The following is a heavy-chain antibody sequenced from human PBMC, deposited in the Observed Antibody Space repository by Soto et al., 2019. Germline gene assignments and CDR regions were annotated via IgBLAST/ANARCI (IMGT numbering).Heavy chain of an antibody. Sequence: ASVKVSCKASGYTFTSYAMHWVRQAPGQRLEWMGWINAGNGNTKYSQKFQGRVTITRDTSASTAYMELSSLRSEDTAVYYCAGSEDIVVVVAAIGPGYWGQGTLVTV. CDR3: AGSEDIVVVVAAIGPGY. D-gene: IGHD2-15*01. CDR2: INAGNGNT. CDR1: GYTFTSYA. V-gene: IGHV1-3*01. J-gene: IGHJ4*02.